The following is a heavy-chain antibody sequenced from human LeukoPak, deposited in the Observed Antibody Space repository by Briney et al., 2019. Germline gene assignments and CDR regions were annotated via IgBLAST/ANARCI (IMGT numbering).Heavy chain of an antibody. Sequence: ASVKVSCKASGYTFTSYYMHWVRQAPGKGLEWMGGFDPEDGETIYAQKFQGRVTMTEDTSTDTAYMELSSLRSEDTAVYYCATSPRFLEWSEPLHPWGQGTLVTVSS. V-gene: IGHV1-24*01. CDR3: ATSPRFLEWSEPLHP. J-gene: IGHJ5*02. CDR2: FDPEDGET. D-gene: IGHD3-3*01. CDR1: GYTFTSYY.